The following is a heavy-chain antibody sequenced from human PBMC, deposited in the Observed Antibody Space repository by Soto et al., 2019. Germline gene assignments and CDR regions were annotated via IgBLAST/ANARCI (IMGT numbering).Heavy chain of an antibody. V-gene: IGHV2-26*01. CDR1: GFSLSNARMG. CDR3: ARTPSDYSNYPESRYYYYYYMDV. D-gene: IGHD4-4*01. CDR2: IFSNDEK. Sequence: VTLKESGPVLVKPTETLTLTCTVSGFSLSNARMGVSWIRQPPGKALEWLAHIFSNDEKSYSTSLKSRLTSSKDTSKSQVVLTMTNMDPVDTATYYCARTPSDYSNYPESRYYYYYYMDVWGKGTTVTVSS. J-gene: IGHJ6*03.